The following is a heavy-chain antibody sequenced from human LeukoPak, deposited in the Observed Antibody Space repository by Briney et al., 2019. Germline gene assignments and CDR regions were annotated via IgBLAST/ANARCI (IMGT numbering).Heavy chain of an antibody. CDR1: GFTFSSYG. CDR3: AKRGKLFGAFDI. J-gene: IGHJ3*02. CDR2: IRYDGSNK. V-gene: IGHV3-30*02. D-gene: IGHD3-16*01. Sequence: GGSLRLSCAASGFTFSSYGMHWVLQAPGKGLEWVAFIRYDGSNKYYADSVKGRFTISRDNSKNTLYLQMNSLRAEDTAVYYCAKRGKLFGAFDIWGQGTMVTVST.